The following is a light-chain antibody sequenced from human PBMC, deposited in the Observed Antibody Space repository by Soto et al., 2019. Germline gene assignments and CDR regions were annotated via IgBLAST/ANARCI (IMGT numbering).Light chain of an antibody. J-gene: IGLJ3*02. CDR1: NSDVGSYNL. Sequence: QSVLTQPASVSGSPGQSITISCTGTNSDVGSYNLVSWYQQHPGKAPKLMIYEVNKWPSGVFNRFSGSKSGNTASLTISGLQAEDEADYYCCSYAGSSTWVFGGGTQLTVL. CDR2: EVN. V-gene: IGLV2-23*02. CDR3: CSYAGSSTWV.